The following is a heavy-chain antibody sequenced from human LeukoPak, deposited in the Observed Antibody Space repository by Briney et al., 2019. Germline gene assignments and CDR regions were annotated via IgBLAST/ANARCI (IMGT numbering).Heavy chain of an antibody. CDR1: GGIFSSYA. CDR3: ARDLPPYYFDY. CDR2: IIPILGIA. Sequence: AVKVSCKASGGIFSSYAISWVRQAPGQGLEWMGRIIPILGIANYAQKFQGRVTITADKSTSTAYMDLSSLRSEDTAVYYCARDLPPYYFDYWGQGTLVTVSS. V-gene: IGHV1-69*04. J-gene: IGHJ4*02.